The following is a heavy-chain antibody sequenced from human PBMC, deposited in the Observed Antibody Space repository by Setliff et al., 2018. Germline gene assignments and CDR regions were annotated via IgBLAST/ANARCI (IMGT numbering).Heavy chain of an antibody. CDR3: ARERYFWSGYHN. CDR1: GSTVSSNY. V-gene: IGHV3-66*01. J-gene: IGHJ4*02. D-gene: IGHD3-3*01. CDR2: IYSGGST. Sequence: PGGSLRLSCAASGSTVSSNYMSWVRQAPGKGLEWVSVIYSGGSTYYADSVKGRFTISRDNSKNTLYLQMNSLRAGDTAVYYCARERYFWSGYHNWGQGTLVTVSS.